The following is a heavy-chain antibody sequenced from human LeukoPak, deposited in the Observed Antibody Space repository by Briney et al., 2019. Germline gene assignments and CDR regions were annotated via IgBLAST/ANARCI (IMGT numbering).Heavy chain of an antibody. CDR1: GGSFSGYY. V-gene: IGHV4-34*01. D-gene: IGHD3-9*01. J-gene: IGHJ4*02. Sequence: SETLSLICAVYGGSFSGYYWSWIRQPPGKGLEWIGEINHSGSTNYNPSLKSRVTISVDTSKNQFSLKLSSVTAADTAVYYCARDTAGFIDYWGQGTLVTVSS. CDR2: INHSGST. CDR3: ARDTAGFIDY.